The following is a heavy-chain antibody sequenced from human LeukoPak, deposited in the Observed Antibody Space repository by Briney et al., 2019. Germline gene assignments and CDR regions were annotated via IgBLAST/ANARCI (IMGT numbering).Heavy chain of an antibody. Sequence: PGRSLRLSCAPSGLTFSIYEMNWVRQAPGKGLEWVSYISSSGSTIYYADSVKGRFTISRDKAKNSLYLQMNSLRADDTAVYYCARAAANYYGSGSYGMDVWGQGTTVTVSS. J-gene: IGHJ6*01. CDR2: ISSSGSTI. CDR1: GLTFSIYE. CDR3: ARAAANYYGSGSYGMDV. D-gene: IGHD3-10*01. V-gene: IGHV3-48*03.